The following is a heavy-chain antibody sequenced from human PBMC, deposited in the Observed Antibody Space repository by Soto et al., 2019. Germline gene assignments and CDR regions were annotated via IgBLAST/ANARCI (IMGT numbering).Heavy chain of an antibody. CDR2: ISGSGGST. D-gene: IGHD5-18*01. CDR1: GFTFSSYA. Sequence: GGSLRLSCAASGFTFSSYAMSWVRQAPGKGLEWVSAISGSGGSTYYADSVKGRFTISRDNSKNTLYLQMNSLRAEDTAVYYCAKGGGYSYGPRRRYYYYYMDVWGKGTTVTVSS. V-gene: IGHV3-23*01. CDR3: AKGGGYSYGPRRRYYYYYMDV. J-gene: IGHJ6*03.